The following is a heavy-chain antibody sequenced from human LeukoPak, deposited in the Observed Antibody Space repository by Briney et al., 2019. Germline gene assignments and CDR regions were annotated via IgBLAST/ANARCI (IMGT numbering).Heavy chain of an antibody. Sequence: RSSETLSLTCAVYGGSFSGYYWSWIRQPPGKGLEWIGEINHSGSTNYNPSLKSRVTISVDTSKNQFSLKLSSMTAADTAVYYCARGRIAAAAPSGRFDPWGQGTLVTVSS. CDR1: GGSFSGYY. V-gene: IGHV4-34*01. D-gene: IGHD6-13*01. CDR3: ARGRIAAAAPSGRFDP. J-gene: IGHJ5*02. CDR2: INHSGST.